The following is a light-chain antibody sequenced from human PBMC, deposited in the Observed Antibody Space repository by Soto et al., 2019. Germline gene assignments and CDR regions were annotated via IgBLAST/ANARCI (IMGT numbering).Light chain of an antibody. CDR2: GSY. V-gene: IGKV1-39*01. CDR3: QQDNMTPFT. CDR1: QTVSTN. Sequence: DIQMTQSPSSLPASVGDRVTITCRASQTVSTNLNWYQRKPGKAPSLLIYGSYNLQTGVPSRFSGSGSETDFTLTISSLQPEDFGTYYCQQDNMTPFTFGPGTKVDIK. J-gene: IGKJ3*01.